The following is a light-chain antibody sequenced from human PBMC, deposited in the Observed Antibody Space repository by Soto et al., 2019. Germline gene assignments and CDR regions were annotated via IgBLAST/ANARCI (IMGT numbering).Light chain of an antibody. CDR3: QSYDGSLSGSDAV. V-gene: IGLV1-40*01. CDR1: SSNIGAGYD. CDR2: GNS. J-gene: IGLJ7*01. Sequence: QSVLTQPPSVSGAPGQRVTISCTGSSSNIGAGYDVHWYQQLPGTAPKLLIYGNSNRPSGVPDRFSGSKSGTSASLAITGLQAEDEADYYCQSYDGSLSGSDAVFGGGTQLTVL.